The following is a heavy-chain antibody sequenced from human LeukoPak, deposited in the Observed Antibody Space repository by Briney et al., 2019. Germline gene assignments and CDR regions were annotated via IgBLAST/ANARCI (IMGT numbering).Heavy chain of an antibody. Sequence: ASVKVSCKASGYTFSSYGLSWVRQAPGQGLEWMGWISAYNGNTNYAQRFQGRVTLTRDTSTRTAYMDLRSLRSDDTAVYYCAKRVVPASYYFDYWGQGTLVTVSS. CDR3: AKRVVPASYYFDY. V-gene: IGHV1-18*01. CDR2: ISAYNGNT. CDR1: GYTFSSYG. J-gene: IGHJ4*02. D-gene: IGHD2-2*01.